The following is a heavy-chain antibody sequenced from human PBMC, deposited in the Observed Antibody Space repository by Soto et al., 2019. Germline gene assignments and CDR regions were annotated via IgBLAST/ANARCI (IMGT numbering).Heavy chain of an antibody. CDR3: AKDLGHDSRPPDYYSYGMDV. V-gene: IGHV3-30*18. CDR2: ISFDGSNK. Sequence: GGSLRLSCAASGFTFSKYGLHWVRQAPGKGLEWVALISFDGSNKYYADSVRGRFTISRDSSKNTVYLQMISLRGDDTAVYYCAKDLGHDSRPPDYYSYGMDVWGQGTTVTVSS. J-gene: IGHJ6*02. D-gene: IGHD3-22*01. CDR1: GFTFSKYG.